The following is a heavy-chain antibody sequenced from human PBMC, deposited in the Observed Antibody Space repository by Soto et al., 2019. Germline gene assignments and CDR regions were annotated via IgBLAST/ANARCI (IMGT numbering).Heavy chain of an antibody. J-gene: IGHJ3*02. V-gene: IGHV4-59*01. CDR2: IYYSGST. CDR3: ARAARVRWHTLVDAFDI. CDR1: GGSISSYY. D-gene: IGHD4-17*01. Sequence: QVQLQESGPGLVKPSETLSLTCTVSGGSISSYYWSWIRQPPGKGLEWIGYIYYSGSTNYNPSLKSRVTISVDTSKNQFSLKLSSVTAADTAVYYCARAARVRWHTLVDAFDIWGQGTMVTVSS.